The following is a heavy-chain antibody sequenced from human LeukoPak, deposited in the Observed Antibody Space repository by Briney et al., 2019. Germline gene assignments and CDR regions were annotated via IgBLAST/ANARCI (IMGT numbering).Heavy chain of an antibody. D-gene: IGHD5-18*01. CDR3: NRDSYGHGRYYYGTDV. CDR1: GFTFSNYW. CDR2: INSDGSST. J-gene: IGHJ6*02. Sequence: PGGSLRLSCAASGFTFSNYWMHWVRQAPGKGLVWVSRINSDGSSTRYADSVKGRFTISRDNAKNTLYLQMNSLRAEDTAVYYCNRDSYGHGRYYYGTDVWGQGTTVTVSS. V-gene: IGHV3-74*01.